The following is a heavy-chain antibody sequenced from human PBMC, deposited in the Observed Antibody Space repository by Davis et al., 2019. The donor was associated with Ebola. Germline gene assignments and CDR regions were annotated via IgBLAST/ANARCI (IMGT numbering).Heavy chain of an antibody. Sequence: PGGSLRLSCAASGFTFSSYSMNWVRQAPGKGLEWVSYISSSSSTIYYADSVKGRFTISRDNAKNSLYLQINSLRDEDTAVYYCARGVGFWSGYYTTNWYFDLWGRGTLVTVSS. V-gene: IGHV3-48*02. CDR2: ISSSSSTI. CDR1: GFTFSSYS. D-gene: IGHD3-3*01. CDR3: ARGVGFWSGYYTTNWYFDL. J-gene: IGHJ2*01.